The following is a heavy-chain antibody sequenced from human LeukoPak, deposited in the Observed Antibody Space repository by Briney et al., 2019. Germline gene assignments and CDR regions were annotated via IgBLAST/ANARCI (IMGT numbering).Heavy chain of an antibody. Sequence: SETLSLTCTVSGGSISSYYWSWIRQPPGKGLEWIGYIYYSGSTNYNPSLKSRVTISVDTSKNRFSLKLSSVTAADTAVYYCAREGLGYYYGMDVWGQGTTVTVSS. CDR2: IYYSGST. V-gene: IGHV4-59*01. CDR1: GGSISSYY. J-gene: IGHJ6*02. CDR3: AREGLGYYYGMDV.